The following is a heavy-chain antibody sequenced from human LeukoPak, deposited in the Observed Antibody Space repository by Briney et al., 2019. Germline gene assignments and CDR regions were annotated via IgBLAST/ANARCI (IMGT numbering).Heavy chain of an antibody. V-gene: IGHV3-7*01. CDR1: GFTFSSYW. CDR2: IKQDGSEK. D-gene: IGHD3-10*01. CDR3: ARDPYYGSGSLIGWFDP. Sequence: GGSLRLSCAASGFTFSSYWMSWVRQAPGKGLEWVANIKQDGSEKYYVDSVKGRFTISRDNAKNSLYLQMNSLRAEDTAVYYCARDPYYGSGSLIGWFDPWGQGTLVTVSS. J-gene: IGHJ5*02.